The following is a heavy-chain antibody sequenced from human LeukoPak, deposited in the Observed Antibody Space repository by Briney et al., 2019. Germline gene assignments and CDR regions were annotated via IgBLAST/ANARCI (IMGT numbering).Heavy chain of an antibody. CDR2: INQDGSER. Sequence: GGSLRLSCVASGFTFSNYWMTWVRQAPGKGLEWVANINQDGSERYYVDSVRGRFTISRDNAKNSLFLQLNSLRAEDTAVYYCARDQGSCSRTICYQYYYMDVWGKGTTVTVSS. CDR1: GFTFSNYW. V-gene: IGHV3-7*01. J-gene: IGHJ6*03. D-gene: IGHD2-2*01. CDR3: ARDQGSCSRTICYQYYYMDV.